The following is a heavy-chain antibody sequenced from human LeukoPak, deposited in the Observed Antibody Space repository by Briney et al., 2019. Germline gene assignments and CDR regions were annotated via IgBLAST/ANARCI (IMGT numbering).Heavy chain of an antibody. Sequence: SVKVSCKASGGTFSSYTISWVLQAPGQGLEWMGRIIPILGIANYAQKFQGRVTITADKSTSTAYMELSSLRSEDTAVYYCARELEYYDSSGPTPRYYFDYWGQGTLVTVSS. D-gene: IGHD3-22*01. CDR3: ARELEYYDSSGPTPRYYFDY. J-gene: IGHJ4*02. CDR1: GGTFSSYT. CDR2: IIPILGIA. V-gene: IGHV1-69*04.